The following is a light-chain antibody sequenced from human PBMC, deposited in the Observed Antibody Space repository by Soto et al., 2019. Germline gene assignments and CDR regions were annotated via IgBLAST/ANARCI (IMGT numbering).Light chain of an antibody. Sequence: EIVMTQSPATLSVSPGEGATLSCRASQSVSSKLAWYQQKPGQAPRLLIYGASSRAAGSPDRFSGSGSGTDFTLTISRLEPEDFAVYYCQQYGSSGTFGQGTKVDIK. J-gene: IGKJ1*01. CDR2: GAS. CDR3: QQYGSSGT. V-gene: IGKV3-20*01. CDR1: QSVSSK.